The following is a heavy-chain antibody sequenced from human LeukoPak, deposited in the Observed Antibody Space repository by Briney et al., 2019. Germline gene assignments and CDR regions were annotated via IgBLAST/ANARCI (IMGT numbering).Heavy chain of an antibody. CDR1: GFRFSSHG. V-gene: IGHV3-33*01. CDR3: ARSVGSDYTGSFDL. CDR2: IWYDGSNP. J-gene: IGHJ4*02. D-gene: IGHD3-10*01. Sequence: GTSLRLSCAGSGFRFSSHGMHWVRQAPGKGLEWLGYIWYDGSNPDYVDPVKGRFTISRDNFKNTVYLQMNSLRAEDTAVYHCARSVGSDYTGSFDLWGQGTPVTVSS.